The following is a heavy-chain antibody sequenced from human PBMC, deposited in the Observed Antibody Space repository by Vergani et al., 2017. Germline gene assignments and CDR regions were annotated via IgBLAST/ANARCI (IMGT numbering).Heavy chain of an antibody. CDR3: AREGGFGEQWLVGAFDI. CDR2: IIPIFGTA. V-gene: IGHV1-69*06. D-gene: IGHD6-19*01. J-gene: IGHJ3*02. CDR1: GGTFSSYA. Sequence: QVQLVQSGAEVKKPGSSVKVSCKASGGTFSSYAISWVRQAPGQGLEWMGGIIPIFGTANYAQKLQGRVTMTTDTSTSTAYMELRSLRSDDTAVYYCAREGGFGEQWLVGAFDIWGQGTMVTVSS.